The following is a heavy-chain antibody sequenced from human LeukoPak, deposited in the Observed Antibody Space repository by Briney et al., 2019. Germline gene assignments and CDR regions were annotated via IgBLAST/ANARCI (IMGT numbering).Heavy chain of an antibody. CDR2: IDPSDSYT. V-gene: IGHV5-10-1*01. Sequence: GESLKISCKGSGYSFTSYWISWVRQVPGKGLEWMGRIDPSDSYTNYSPSFQGHVTISADKSISTAYLQWTGLKASDTAMYYCARQTTVTTSDYWGQGTLVTVSS. D-gene: IGHD4-17*01. CDR1: GYSFTSYW. J-gene: IGHJ4*02. CDR3: ARQTTVTTSDY.